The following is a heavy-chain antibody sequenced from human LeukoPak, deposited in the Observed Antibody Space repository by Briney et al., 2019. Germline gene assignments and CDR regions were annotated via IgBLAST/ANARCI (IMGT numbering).Heavy chain of an antibody. CDR2: MNPNSGNT. CDR1: GYTFTSYD. CDR3: ARGRYQLLKEIDAFDI. Sequence: ASVKVSCKASGYTFTSYDINWVRQATGLGLEWMGWMNPNSGNTGYAQKFQGRVTTTRNTSISTAYMELSSLRSEDTAVYYCARGRYQLLKEIDAFDIWGQGTMVTASS. J-gene: IGHJ3*02. D-gene: IGHD2-2*01. V-gene: IGHV1-8*03.